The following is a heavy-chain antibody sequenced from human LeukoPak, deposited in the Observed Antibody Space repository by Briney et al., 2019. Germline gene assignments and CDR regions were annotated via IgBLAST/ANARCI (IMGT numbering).Heavy chain of an antibody. CDR2: INPSGGST. CDR1: GYTFTSHY. CDR3: ARVFGRRGATLDY. Sequence: EASVTVSCKASGYTFTSHYTHWVRQAPGQGLEWMGIINPSGGSTSYAQKFQGRVTMTRDTSTSTVYMELSSLRSEDTVVYYCARVFGRRGATLDYWGQGTLVTVSS. V-gene: IGHV1-46*01. J-gene: IGHJ4*02. D-gene: IGHD1-26*01.